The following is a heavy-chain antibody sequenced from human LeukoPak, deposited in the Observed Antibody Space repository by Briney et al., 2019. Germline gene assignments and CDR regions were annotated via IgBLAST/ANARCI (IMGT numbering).Heavy chain of an antibody. CDR3: TTDPFIIRTVDPEGHMDV. Sequence: GRCLRLFCGASVLAFTDAWTPCVSHAPGRGREWGGRIPDKTDGDTTGYAAPVKGRFTISRDDTKKTLYLQMNSLKTEDTAVYYGTTDPFIIRTVDPEGHMDVWGKGTTVIVSS. V-gene: IGHV3-15*01. J-gene: IGHJ6*03. D-gene: IGHD3-10*01. CDR2: IPDKTDGDTT. CDR1: VLAFTDAW.